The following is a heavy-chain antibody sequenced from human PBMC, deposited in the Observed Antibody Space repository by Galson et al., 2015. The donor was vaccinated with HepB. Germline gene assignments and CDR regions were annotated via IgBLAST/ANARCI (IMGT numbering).Heavy chain of an antibody. CDR1: GYTFTSYY. CDR2: INPSGGST. CDR3: ARDGWEAARLKEPTRNDYYYYYMDV. J-gene: IGHJ6*03. D-gene: IGHD6-6*01. Sequence: SVKVSCKASGYTFTSYYMHWVRQAPGQGLEWMGIINPSGGSTSYAQKFQGRVTMTRDTSTSTVYMELSSLRSEDTAVYYCARDGWEAARLKEPTRNDYYYYYMDVWGKGTTVTVSS. V-gene: IGHV1-46*01.